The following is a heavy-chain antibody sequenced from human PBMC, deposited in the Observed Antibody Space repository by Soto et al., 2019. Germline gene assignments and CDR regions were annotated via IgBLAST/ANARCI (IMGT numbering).Heavy chain of an antibody. Sequence: GGSLRLSCAASGFTFSNAWMSWVRQAPGKGLEWVGRIKSKTDGGTTDYAAPVKGRFTISRDDSKNTLYLQMNSLKTEDTAVYYCTTVIAVAGTPPNDYWGQGTLVTVSS. V-gene: IGHV3-15*01. D-gene: IGHD6-19*01. CDR1: GFTFSNAW. J-gene: IGHJ4*02. CDR2: IKSKTDGGTT. CDR3: TTVIAVAGTPPNDY.